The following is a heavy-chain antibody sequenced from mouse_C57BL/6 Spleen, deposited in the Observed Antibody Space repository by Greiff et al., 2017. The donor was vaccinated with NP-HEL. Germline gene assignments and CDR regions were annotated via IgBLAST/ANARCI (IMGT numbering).Heavy chain of an antibody. CDR1: GYTFTSYW. CDR3: ARLGIPYDYADPFDY. V-gene: IGHV1-55*01. CDR2: IYPGSGST. J-gene: IGHJ2*01. D-gene: IGHD2-4*01. Sequence: VQLQQPGAELVKPGASVKMSCKASGYTFTSYWITWVKQRPGQGLEWIGDIYPGSGSTNYNEKFKSKATLTVDTSSSTAYMQLSSLTSEDSAVYYCARLGIPYDYADPFDYWGQGTTLTVSS.